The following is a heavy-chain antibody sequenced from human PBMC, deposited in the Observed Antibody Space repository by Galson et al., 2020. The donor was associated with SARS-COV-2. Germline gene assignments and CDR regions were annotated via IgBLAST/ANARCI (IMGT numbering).Heavy chain of an antibody. D-gene: IGHD3-9*01. V-gene: IGHV3-21*01. J-gene: IGHJ4*02. CDR3: AKSDILTGLDY. CDR2: ISSSSSYI. CDR1: GFTFSSYS. Sequence: GESLKISCAASGFTFSSYSMNWVRQAPGKGLEWVSSISSSSSYIYYADSVKGRFTISRDNAKNSLYLQMNSLRAEDTAVYYCAKSDILTGLDYWGQGTLVTVSS.